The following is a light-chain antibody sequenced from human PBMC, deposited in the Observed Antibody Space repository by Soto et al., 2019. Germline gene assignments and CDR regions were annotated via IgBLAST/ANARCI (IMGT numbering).Light chain of an antibody. J-gene: IGLJ2*01. V-gene: IGLV2-14*01. Sequence: QSALTQPASVSGSPGQSITISCTGTSSDVGTYIYVSWYQQHPGKAPKLMIYEVSNRPSGVSNRFSGSKSANTASLTISGLQAEDEADYYCSSYTSRSTVIFGGGTKVTVL. CDR2: EVS. CDR1: SSDVGTYIY. CDR3: SSYTSRSTVI.